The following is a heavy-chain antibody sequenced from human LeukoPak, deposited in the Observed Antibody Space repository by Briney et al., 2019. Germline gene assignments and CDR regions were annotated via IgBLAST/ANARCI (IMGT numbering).Heavy chain of an antibody. J-gene: IGHJ5*02. V-gene: IGHV4-59*08. D-gene: IGHD3-10*01. CDR2: ISYSGTT. CDR3: ARHGSGTSLALYP. Sequence: SSETLSLTCAVYGGSFSGYHWSWIRQSPGKGLEWVGYISYSGTTNYNPSLKSRVTISLGTSKNRFSLNLTSVTAADTAVYYCARHGSGTSLALYPWGQGTLVTVSS. CDR1: GGSFSGYH.